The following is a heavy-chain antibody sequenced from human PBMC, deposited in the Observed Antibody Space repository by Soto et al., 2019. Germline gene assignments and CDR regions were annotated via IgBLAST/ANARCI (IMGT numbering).Heavy chain of an antibody. D-gene: IGHD3-22*01. CDR1: GFTFSSYS. V-gene: IGHV3-64D*06. CDR2: IGTNGGST. Sequence: PGGSLRLSCSASGFTFSSYSIHWIRQSQGTGLEYVSSIGTNGGSTFYADSVKGRFTISRDNSKNTLYLQMNSLRDEDTADYYCVKPPAYYIYSNAYYPVWGQGTLVTVSS. J-gene: IGHJ4*02. CDR3: VKPPAYYIYSNAYYPV.